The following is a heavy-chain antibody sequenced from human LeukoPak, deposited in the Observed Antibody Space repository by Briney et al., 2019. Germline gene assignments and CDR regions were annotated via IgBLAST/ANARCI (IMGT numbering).Heavy chain of an antibody. D-gene: IGHD1-7*01. CDR3: ARDGTTNAFDI. CDR2: IYTSGGT. V-gene: IGHV4-4*07. J-gene: IGHJ3*02. CDR1: GGSISSYY. Sequence: PSETLSLACTVSGGSISSYYWSWIRQPAGKGLEWIGRIYTSGGTNYNPSLKSRVTMSVDTSKNQFSLKLSSVTAADTAVYYCARDGTTNAFDIWGQGTMVTVSS.